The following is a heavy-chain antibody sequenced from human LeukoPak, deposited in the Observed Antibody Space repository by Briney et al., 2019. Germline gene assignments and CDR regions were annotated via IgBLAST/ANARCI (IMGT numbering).Heavy chain of an antibody. D-gene: IGHD2-2*01. CDR1: GFTFSSYG. V-gene: IGHV3-30*18. CDR2: ISYDGSNK. Sequence: GGSLRLSCAASGFTFSSYGMHWVRQAPGKGLEWVAVISYDGSNKYYADSVKGRFTISRDDSKNTLYLQMNSLRAEDTAVYYCAKVIRAQLLSYYYYGMDVWGQGTTVTVSS. J-gene: IGHJ6*02. CDR3: AKVIRAQLLSYYYYGMDV.